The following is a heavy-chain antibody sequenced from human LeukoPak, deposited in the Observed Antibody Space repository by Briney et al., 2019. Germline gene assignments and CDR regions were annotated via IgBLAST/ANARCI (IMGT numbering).Heavy chain of an antibody. Sequence: SVKVSCKASGGTFSSYAISWVRQAPGQGLEWMGRIIPIFGTANYAQKIQGRVTITTDESTSTAYMELSSLRSEDTAVYYCARAAEYYYDSSGYSGFDFDYWGQGTLVTVSS. CDR1: GGTFSSYA. D-gene: IGHD3-22*01. CDR3: ARAAEYYYDSSGYSGFDFDY. J-gene: IGHJ4*02. V-gene: IGHV1-69*05. CDR2: IIPIFGTA.